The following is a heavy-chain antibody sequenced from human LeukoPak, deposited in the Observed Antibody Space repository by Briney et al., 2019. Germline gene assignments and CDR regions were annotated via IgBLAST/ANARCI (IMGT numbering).Heavy chain of an antibody. D-gene: IGHD2-21*02. CDR3: ARVLEDCGGDCYPGGFDY. CDR1: GGSISSGGYY. Sequence: PSQTLSLTCTVSGGSISSGGYYWSWIRQHPGKGLEWIGYIYHSGSTYYNPSLKSRVTISVDTSKNQFSLKLSSVTAADTAVYYCARVLEDCGGDCYPGGFDYWGQGTLVTVSS. CDR2: IYHSGST. J-gene: IGHJ4*02. V-gene: IGHV4-31*03.